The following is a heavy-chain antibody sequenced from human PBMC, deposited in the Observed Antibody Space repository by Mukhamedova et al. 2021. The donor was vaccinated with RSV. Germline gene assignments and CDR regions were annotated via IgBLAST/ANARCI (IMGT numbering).Heavy chain of an antibody. CDR3: ARDIVVVPAALDY. Sequence: GRVTITADESTSTAYMELSSLRSEDTAVYYCARDIVVVPAALDYWGQGNLVTVSS. D-gene: IGHD2-2*01. J-gene: IGHJ4*02. V-gene: IGHV1-69*01.